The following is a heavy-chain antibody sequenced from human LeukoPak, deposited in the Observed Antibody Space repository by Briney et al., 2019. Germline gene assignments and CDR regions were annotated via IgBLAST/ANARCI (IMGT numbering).Heavy chain of an antibody. CDR2: ISAAASMI. CDR3: ARVHSSSVSCKYDYYGLDV. Sequence: GGSLRLSCAASGFAFSDLYVTWVRQAPGKGLEWISDISAAASMIHYADSVKGRFTISRDNDKNSFYLQMTNLRAEDSAVYYCARVHSSSVSCKYDYYGLDVWGQGTTVIVSS. J-gene: IGHJ6*02. V-gene: IGHV3-11*01. D-gene: IGHD2-2*01. CDR1: GFAFSDLY.